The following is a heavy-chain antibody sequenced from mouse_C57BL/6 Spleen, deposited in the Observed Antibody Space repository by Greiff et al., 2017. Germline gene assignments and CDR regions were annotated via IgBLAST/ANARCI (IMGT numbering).Heavy chain of an antibody. D-gene: IGHD2-2*01. CDR1: GYAFSSYW. CDR3: ARGGYDGFYFDY. J-gene: IGHJ2*01. Sequence: ESGAELVKPGASVKISCKASGYAFSSYWMNWVKQRPGKGLEWIGQIYPGDGDTNYNGKFKGKATLTADKSSSTAYMQLSSLTSEDSAVYFCARGGYDGFYFDYWGQGTTLTVSS. CDR2: IYPGDGDT. V-gene: IGHV1-80*01.